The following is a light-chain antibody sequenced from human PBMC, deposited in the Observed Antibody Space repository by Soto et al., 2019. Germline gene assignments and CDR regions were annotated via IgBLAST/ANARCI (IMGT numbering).Light chain of an antibody. V-gene: IGKV1-39*01. Sequence: DVQMTRSPSSLSASVGARVTITCRARQNIASILNWYQQRPGTAPKLLIYAASNLESEVPSRFSGRGSAPDFTLNISSLQPEDFATYFCQQPYSMPVTFGQGTKLEMK. CDR3: QQPYSMPVT. CDR2: AAS. CDR1: QNIASI. J-gene: IGKJ2*01.